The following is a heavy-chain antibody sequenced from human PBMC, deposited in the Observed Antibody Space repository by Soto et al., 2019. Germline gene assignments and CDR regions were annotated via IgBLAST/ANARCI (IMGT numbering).Heavy chain of an antibody. Sequence: SETLSLTCAVDGGSFSGYSWSWIRQPPGTGLEWIGEINHSGSTNYNPSLKSRVTMSVDTSKNQFSLKLTSVTAADTAVYYCARDKITGLFDYWGQGTLVTVSS. J-gene: IGHJ4*02. D-gene: IGHD2-8*02. CDR3: ARDKITGLFDY. CDR1: GGSFSGYS. V-gene: IGHV4-34*01. CDR2: INHSGST.